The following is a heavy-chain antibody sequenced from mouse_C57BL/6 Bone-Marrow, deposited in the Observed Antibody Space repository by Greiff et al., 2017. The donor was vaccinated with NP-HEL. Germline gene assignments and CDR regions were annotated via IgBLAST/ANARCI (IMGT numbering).Heavy chain of an antibody. CDR3: ARGEGFITTVVPHWYFDV. CDR2: IYPGNGDT. J-gene: IGHJ1*03. V-gene: IGHV1-12*01. D-gene: IGHD1-1*01. CDR1: GYKFTSYN. Sequence: SGAELVRPGASVKMSCKASGYKFTSYNMHWVKQTPRQGLEWIGAIYPGNGDTSYNQKFKGKATLTVDKSSSTAYMQLSSLTSEDSAVYFCARGEGFITTVVPHWYFDVWGTGTTVTVSS.